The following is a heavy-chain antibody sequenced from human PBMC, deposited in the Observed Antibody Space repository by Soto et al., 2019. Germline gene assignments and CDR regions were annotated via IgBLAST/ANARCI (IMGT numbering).Heavy chain of an antibody. CDR3: ARALGKYYDFWSGYSTQFDY. J-gene: IGHJ4*02. V-gene: IGHV1-18*01. D-gene: IGHD3-3*01. CDR1: GYTFTSYG. CDR2: ISAYNGNT. Sequence: ASVKVSCKASGYTFTSYGISWVRQAPGQGLERMGWISAYNGNTNYAQKLQGRVTMTTDTSTSTAYMELRSLRSDDTALYYFARALGKYYDFWSGYSTQFDYWGQGTLVTVSS.